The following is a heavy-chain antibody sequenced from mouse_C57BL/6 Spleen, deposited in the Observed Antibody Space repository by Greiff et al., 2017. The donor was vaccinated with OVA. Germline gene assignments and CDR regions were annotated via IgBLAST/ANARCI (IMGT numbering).Heavy chain of an antibody. Sequence: QVQLQQSGAELVKPGASVKLSCKASGYTFTSYCMHWVKQRPGRSLEWIGRIDPNCGGTKYHEKFKGKATLTVDQPSSTAYMQLSSLKSEDSAVYYCARGVGEDSSYAMDYWGQGTSVTVSS. J-gene: IGHJ4*01. CDR3: ARGVGEDSSYAMDY. CDR2: IDPNCGGT. CDR1: GYTFTSYC. D-gene: IGHD1-1*02. V-gene: IGHV1-62-3*01.